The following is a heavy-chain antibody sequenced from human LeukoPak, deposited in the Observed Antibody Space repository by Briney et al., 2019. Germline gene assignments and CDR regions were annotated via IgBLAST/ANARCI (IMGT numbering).Heavy chain of an antibody. CDR1: RFTFSNYA. CDR3: AKDMRFDWTPYYFDY. V-gene: IGHV3-23*01. J-gene: IGHJ4*02. Sequence: PGGSLRLSCVASRFTFSNYAMNWVRQAPGKGLEWVSLISGSGGRTSYADSVKGRFTISRDNSKNTLYLQMNSLRAEDTAVYYCAKDMRFDWTPYYFDYWGQGTLVTVSS. CDR2: ISGSGGRT. D-gene: IGHD3-9*01.